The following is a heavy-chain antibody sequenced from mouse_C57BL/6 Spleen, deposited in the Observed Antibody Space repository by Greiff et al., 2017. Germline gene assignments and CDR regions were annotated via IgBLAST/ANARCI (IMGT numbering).Heavy chain of an antibody. D-gene: IGHD1-1*01. CDR2: IWTGGGT. V-gene: IGHV2-9-1*01. CDR3: ARTEGTVVAREDFGG. CDR1: GFSLTSYA. J-gene: IGHJ1*03. Sequence: QVQLQQSGPGLVAPSQSLSITCTVSGFSLTSYAISWVRQPPGKGLEWLGVIWTGGGTNYNSAQNSRLGIRKDNSKSQVVLKMNSLQTDDTARYYCARTEGTVVAREDFGGWGTGTTVTVAS.